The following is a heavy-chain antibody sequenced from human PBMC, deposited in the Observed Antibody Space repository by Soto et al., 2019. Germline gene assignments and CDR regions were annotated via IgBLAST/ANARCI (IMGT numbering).Heavy chain of an antibody. Sequence: SETLSLTCTVSGASISSSVYYWGWIRQPPGKGLEWIGSIYYSGRTYYNPSLKSRVTISVDTSKNQFSLKLSSVTAADTAIYYCARHTLIAVRYFGSILDWGQGTLVTVSS. V-gene: IGHV4-39*01. D-gene: IGHD2-21*01. CDR1: GASISSSVYY. CDR3: ARHTLIAVRYFGSILD. J-gene: IGHJ4*02. CDR2: IYYSGRT.